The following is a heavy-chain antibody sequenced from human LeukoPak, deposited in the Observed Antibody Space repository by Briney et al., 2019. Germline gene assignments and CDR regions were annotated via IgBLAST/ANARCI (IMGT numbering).Heavy chain of an antibody. CDR3: AKVLSGYYGPLHAFDI. CDR2: ISGSGGST. D-gene: IGHD3-10*01. V-gene: IGHV3-23*01. J-gene: IGHJ3*02. Sequence: GGSLRLSCAASGFTFSSYAMSWVRHAPGKGLEWVSAISGSGGSTYYGDSVKGRSTISRDNSKNALYLQMNSLRAEDTAVYYCAKVLSGYYGPLHAFDIWGQGTMVTVSS. CDR1: GFTFSSYA.